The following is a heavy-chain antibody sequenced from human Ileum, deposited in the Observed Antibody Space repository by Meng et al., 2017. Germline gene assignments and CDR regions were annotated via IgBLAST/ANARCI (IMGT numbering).Heavy chain of an antibody. CDR1: GFIFSSYW. CDR2: INSDGSST. V-gene: IGHV3-74*01. CDR3: ARGYDFWSGPDY. J-gene: IGHJ4*02. Sequence: VTSVESGGCLFRPGGSLGSACAASGFIFSSYWMHWVRQAPGKGLVWVSRINSDGSSTSYADSVKGRFTISRDNAKNTLYLQMNSLRAEDTAVYYCARGYDFWSGPDYWGQGTLVTVSS. D-gene: IGHD3-3*01.